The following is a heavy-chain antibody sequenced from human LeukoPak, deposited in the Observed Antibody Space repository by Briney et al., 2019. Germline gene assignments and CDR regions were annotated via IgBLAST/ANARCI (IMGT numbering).Heavy chain of an antibody. CDR2: IYHSGST. Sequence: PSGTLSLTCAVSGGSISSSNWWSWVRQPPGQGLEWIGEIYHSGSTNYNPSLKSRVTISVDKSKNQSSLKLSSVTAADTAVYYCASGKRFLEWLFDYWGQGTLVTVSS. CDR1: GGSISSSNW. D-gene: IGHD3-3*01. J-gene: IGHJ4*02. CDR3: ASGKRFLEWLFDY. V-gene: IGHV4-4*02.